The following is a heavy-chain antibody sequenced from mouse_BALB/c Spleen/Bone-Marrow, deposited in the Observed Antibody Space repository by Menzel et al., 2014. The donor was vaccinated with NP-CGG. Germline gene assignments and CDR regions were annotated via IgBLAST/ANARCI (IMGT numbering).Heavy chain of an antibody. Sequence: EVHLVESGGGLVKPGGSLKLSCTASGFTFSSYGMSWVRQTPEKRLEWVATISGGGSYRYYPDSVQGRITISRDNAKNNLYLQMSSLRSEDMALYYCATQNFDYWGQGTTLTVSS. CDR3: ATQNFDY. CDR1: GFTFSSYG. J-gene: IGHJ2*01. CDR2: ISGGGSYR. V-gene: IGHV5-9-2*01.